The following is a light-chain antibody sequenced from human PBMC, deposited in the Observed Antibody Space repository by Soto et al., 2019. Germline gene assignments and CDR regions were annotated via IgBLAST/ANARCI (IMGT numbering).Light chain of an antibody. J-gene: IGKJ1*01. CDR3: QQYDNWPPVT. V-gene: IGKV3D-15*01. CDR2: GAS. CDR1: QRVSSN. Sequence: EIVMTQSPATLSVSPGERATLSCRASQRVSSNLAWYQQKPGQAPRLLIYGASTRATDIPARFNGSGSGTEFTLTINGLQSEDFAVYYCQQYDNWPPVTFGQGTKVEI.